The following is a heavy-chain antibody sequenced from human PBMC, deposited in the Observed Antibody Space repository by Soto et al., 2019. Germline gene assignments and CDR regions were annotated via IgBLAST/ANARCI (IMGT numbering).Heavy chain of an antibody. D-gene: IGHD6-13*01. CDR2: ISGSGGST. CDR1: GFTFSSYA. J-gene: IGHJ4*02. CDR3: AKFIVGYSSSWYDY. V-gene: IGHV3-23*01. Sequence: PGGSLRLSCAASGFTFSSYAMSWVRQAPGKGLEWVSAISGSGGSTYYADSVKGRFTISRDNSKNTLYLQMSSLRAEDTAVYYCAKFIVGYSSSWYDYWGQGTLVTVSS.